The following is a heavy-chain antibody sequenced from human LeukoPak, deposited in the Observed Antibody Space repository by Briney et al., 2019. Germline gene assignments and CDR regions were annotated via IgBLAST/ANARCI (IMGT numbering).Heavy chain of an antibody. CDR1: GGSIRSSSYY. CDR2: IYYSGST. V-gene: IGHV4-39*01. CDR3: ARQGDPYNWFDP. Sequence: SETLSLTCTVSGGSIRSSSYYWGWIRQPPGKGLEWIGTIYYSGSTYFNPSLKSRVTISVGTSQNQFSLKVSSVTAADTAVYYCARQGDPYNWFDPWGQGTLVTVSS. J-gene: IGHJ5*02.